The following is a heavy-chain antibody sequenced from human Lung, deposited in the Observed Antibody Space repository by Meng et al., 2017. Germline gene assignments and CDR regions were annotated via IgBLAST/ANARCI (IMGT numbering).Heavy chain of an antibody. Sequence: QVHLQQAGAGLVKPSQPLSRTCAISGDSVSSNSAAWNWIRQSPSRGLEWLGRTYYRSKWYNGYAVSVRSRITINPATSKNQFPLQLNSVPPEDTAVYYCARSQQWLDSWGQGTLVTVSS. V-gene: IGHV6-1*01. CDR1: GDSVSSNSAA. J-gene: IGHJ4*02. CDR3: ARSQQWLDS. CDR2: TYYRSKWYN. D-gene: IGHD6-19*01.